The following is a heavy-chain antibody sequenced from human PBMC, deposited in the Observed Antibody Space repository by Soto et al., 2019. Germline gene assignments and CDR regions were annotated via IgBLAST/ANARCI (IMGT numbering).Heavy chain of an antibody. D-gene: IGHD3-10*01. CDR3: ARDLNHGLCDY. CDR1: GYTFTSYG. V-gene: IGHV1-18*01. J-gene: IGHJ4*02. CDR2: ISAHSGNT. Sequence: QVQLVQSGAEVKKPGASVKVSCKASGYTFTSYGISWVRQAPGQGLEWMGWISAHSGNTKYAQKIQGRVTMTTDTSTSKAYMELRSLRSDDTAVYYCARDLNHGLCDYWGQGTLVTVSS.